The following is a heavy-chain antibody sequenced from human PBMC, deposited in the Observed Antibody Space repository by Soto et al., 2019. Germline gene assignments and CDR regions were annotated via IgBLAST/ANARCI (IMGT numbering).Heavy chain of an antibody. CDR3: ARRFYYDSSGYFNY. CDR1: GGSISSSSYY. V-gene: IGHV4-39*01. D-gene: IGHD3-22*01. CDR2: IYYSGST. J-gene: IGHJ4*02. Sequence: SETLSLTCTVSGGSISSSSYYWGWIRQPPGKGLEWIGSIYYSGSTYYNPSLKSRVTISVDTSKNQFSLKLSSVTAADTAVYYCARRFYYDSSGYFNYWGQGTLVTVSS.